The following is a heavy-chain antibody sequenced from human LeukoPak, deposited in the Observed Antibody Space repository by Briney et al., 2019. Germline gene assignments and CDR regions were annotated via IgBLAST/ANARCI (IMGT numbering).Heavy chain of an antibody. Sequence: GGSLRLSCAASGFTFSSYAMSRVRQAPGKGLEWVSAISGSGGSTYYADSVKGRFTISRDNSKNTLYLQMNSLRAEDTAVYYCAKDLVSYYDSSGYDYWGQGTLVTVSS. D-gene: IGHD3-22*01. CDR2: ISGSGGST. CDR3: AKDLVSYYDSSGYDY. V-gene: IGHV3-23*01. CDR1: GFTFSSYA. J-gene: IGHJ4*02.